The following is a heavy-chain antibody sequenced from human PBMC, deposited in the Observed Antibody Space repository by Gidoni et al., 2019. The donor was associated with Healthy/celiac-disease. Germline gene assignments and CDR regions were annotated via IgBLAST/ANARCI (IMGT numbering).Heavy chain of an antibody. J-gene: IGHJ6*02. CDR3: ARSVYYDFWSGQPYYYYGMDV. Sequence: QVQLVKSGAEVTKPGASVKVSCKAAGYPFTSYGISWVRQAPGQGLALMGWIRAYNCNQNYAQNLQGIVTITTDPSTSTAYMELRSLRSDDTAVYYCARSVYYDFWSGQPYYYYGMDVWGQGTTVTVSS. CDR2: IRAYNCNQ. V-gene: IGHV1-18*01. D-gene: IGHD3-3*01. CDR1: GYPFTSYG.